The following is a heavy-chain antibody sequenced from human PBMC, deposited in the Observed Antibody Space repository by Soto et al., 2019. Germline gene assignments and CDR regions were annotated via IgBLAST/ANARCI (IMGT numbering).Heavy chain of an antibody. D-gene: IGHD6-19*01. J-gene: IGHJ4*02. V-gene: IGHV4-4*07. Sequence: QVQLQESGPGLVKPSETLSLTCTVSGGSMTGYFWSWIRQPAGKGLEWIGHVYNSGNTDYNPSLASRIAMAVDTSKRQFSLKVKSVTAADPAVYYCARTHWVSGTEYWGQGILVTVSS. CDR3: ARTHWVSGTEY. CDR2: VYNSGNT. CDR1: GGSMTGYF.